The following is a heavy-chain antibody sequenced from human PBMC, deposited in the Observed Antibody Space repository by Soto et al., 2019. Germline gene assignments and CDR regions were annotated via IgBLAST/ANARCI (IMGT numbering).Heavy chain of an antibody. CDR2: IKQDGSEK. Sequence: EVQLVESGGGLVQPGGSLRLSCAASGFTFSSYWMSWVRQAPGKGLEWVANIKQDGSEKYYVDSVKGRFTISRDNAKNSLYLQMNSLRAEDTAVYYCARMGGTTGPTDAGGDAFDIWGQGTMVTVSS. CDR1: GFTFSSYW. V-gene: IGHV3-7*01. J-gene: IGHJ3*02. D-gene: IGHD1-1*01. CDR3: ARMGGTTGPTDAGGDAFDI.